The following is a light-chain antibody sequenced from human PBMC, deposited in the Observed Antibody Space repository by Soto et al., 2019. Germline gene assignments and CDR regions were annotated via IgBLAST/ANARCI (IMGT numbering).Light chain of an antibody. CDR2: GAS. V-gene: IGKV3-15*01. Sequence: EIVMTQSPATLSVSPGERATLSCRASQSVSSNLAWYRQNPGQAPRLLIYGASTRATGIPARFSGSGSGTEFTLTISSLQSEDFAVYYCQQYNNWPSLGQGTKLEIK. J-gene: IGKJ2*01. CDR1: QSVSSN. CDR3: QQYNNWPS.